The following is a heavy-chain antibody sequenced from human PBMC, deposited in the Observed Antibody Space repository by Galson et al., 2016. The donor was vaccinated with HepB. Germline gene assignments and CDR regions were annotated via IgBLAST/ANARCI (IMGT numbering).Heavy chain of an antibody. CDR3: SRRTLHAGHWTFDC. V-gene: IGHV2-5*01. Sequence: PALVKPTQTPTLTCTFSGFSLSTSGVGVGWIRQPPGEALEWLALIYWNDDKRYSPSLKSSFSITKDTSKNQVVLTMTNMDPVDTATYYCSRRTLHAGHWTFDCWGQGTLVTVSS. CDR1: GFSLSTSGVG. J-gene: IGHJ4*02. D-gene: IGHD1-1*01. CDR2: IYWNDDK.